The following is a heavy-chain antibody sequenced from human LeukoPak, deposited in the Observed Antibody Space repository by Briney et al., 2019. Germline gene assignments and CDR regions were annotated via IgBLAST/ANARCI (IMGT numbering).Heavy chain of an antibody. CDR1: GFTFSSYS. Sequence: PGGSLRLSCAASGFTFSSYSMNWVRQAPGKGLEWVSSISSSSSYIYYADSVKGRFTISRDNAKNSLYLQMNSLRAEDTAVHYCARDIVVVPASDVWGQGTTVTVSS. CDR3: ARDIVVVPASDV. V-gene: IGHV3-21*01. J-gene: IGHJ6*02. D-gene: IGHD2-2*01. CDR2: ISSSSSYI.